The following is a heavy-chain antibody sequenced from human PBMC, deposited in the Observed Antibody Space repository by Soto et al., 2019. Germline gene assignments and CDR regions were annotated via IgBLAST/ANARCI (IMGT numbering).Heavy chain of an antibody. V-gene: IGHV4-31*03. D-gene: IGHD2-15*01. J-gene: IGHJ4*02. CDR2: IYYSGST. CDR1: GGSISSGGYY. CDR3: ARGGYCSGDNCYSPFS. Sequence: QVQLQESGPGLVKPSQTLSLTCTVSGGSISSGGYYWSWIRQHPGKGLEWIGYIYYSGSTYYNPSLKSRVTRSVDTSKNQCALKLSSVIAADTAVYYCARGGYCSGDNCYSPFSWVQGGLVTVST.